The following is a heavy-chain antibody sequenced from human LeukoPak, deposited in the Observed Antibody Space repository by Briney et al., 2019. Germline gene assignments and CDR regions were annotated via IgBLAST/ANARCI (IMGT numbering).Heavy chain of an antibody. Sequence: GGSLRLSCAASGFTFSSYGMHWVRQAPGKGLEWVAFIRYDGSNKYYADSVKGRFTISRDNSKNTLYLQMNSLRAEDTAVYYCATAMKRLFRGVVGAPDNWGQGTLVTVSS. CDR2: IRYDGSNK. CDR1: GFTFSSYG. CDR3: ATAMKRLFRGVVGAPDN. D-gene: IGHD1-26*01. V-gene: IGHV3-30*02. J-gene: IGHJ4*02.